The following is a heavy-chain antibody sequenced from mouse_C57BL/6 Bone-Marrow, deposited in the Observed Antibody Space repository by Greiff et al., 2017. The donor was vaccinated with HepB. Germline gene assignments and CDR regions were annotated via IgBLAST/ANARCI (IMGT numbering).Heavy chain of an antibody. CDR1: GYTFTSYW. D-gene: IGHD1-1*01. Sequence: QVQLQQPGAELVKPGASVKLSCKASGYTFTSYWMHWVKQRPGQGLEWIGMIHPNSGSTNYNEKFKSKATLTVDKSSSTAYMQLSSLTSEDSAVYYCARGGVTVVARYWYFDVWGTGTTVTVSS. J-gene: IGHJ1*03. V-gene: IGHV1-64*01. CDR2: IHPNSGST. CDR3: ARGGVTVVARYWYFDV.